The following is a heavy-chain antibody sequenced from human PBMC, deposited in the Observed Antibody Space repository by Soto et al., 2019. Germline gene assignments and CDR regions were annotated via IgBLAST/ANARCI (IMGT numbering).Heavy chain of an antibody. CDR3: ARDFVVVVAATGRGHGAFDI. D-gene: IGHD2-15*01. CDR2: ISAYNGNT. CDR1: GYTFTSYG. Sequence: ASVKVSCKASGYTFTSYGISWVRQAPGQGLEWMGWISAYNGNTNYAQKLQGRVTMTTDTSTSTAYMELRSLRSDDTAVYYCARDFVVVVAATGRGHGAFDIWGQGTMVTVSS. V-gene: IGHV1-18*01. J-gene: IGHJ3*02.